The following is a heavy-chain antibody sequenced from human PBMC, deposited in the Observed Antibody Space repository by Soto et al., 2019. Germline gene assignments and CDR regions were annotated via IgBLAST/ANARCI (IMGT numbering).Heavy chain of an antibody. D-gene: IGHD6-13*01. J-gene: IGHJ5*02. CDR3: ARDSPYSSSWYDLNWFDP. Sequence: GGSLTLSCAASGLNFSSYSMNWVRKAPGKGLEWVSYISSSSSTIYCADSVKGRFTISRDNAKNSLYLQMNSLRDEDTAVYYCARDSPYSSSWYDLNWFDPWGQGTLVTVSS. CDR2: ISSSSSTI. V-gene: IGHV3-48*02. CDR1: GLNFSSYS.